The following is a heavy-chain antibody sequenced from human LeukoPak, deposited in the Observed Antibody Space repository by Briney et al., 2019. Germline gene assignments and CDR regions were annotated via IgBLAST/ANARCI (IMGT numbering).Heavy chain of an antibody. CDR3: ARDWFRSSSGYYYDWFDP. D-gene: IGHD3-22*01. CDR1: GYTFTGYY. V-gene: IGHV1-2*02. CDR2: INPNSGGT. Sequence: ASVKLSCKASGYTFTGYYMHWVRQAPGQGLEWMGWINPNSGGTNYAQKFQGRVTMTRDTSISTAYMELSRLRSDDTAVYYCARDWFRSSSGYYYDWFDPWGQGTLVTVSS. J-gene: IGHJ5*02.